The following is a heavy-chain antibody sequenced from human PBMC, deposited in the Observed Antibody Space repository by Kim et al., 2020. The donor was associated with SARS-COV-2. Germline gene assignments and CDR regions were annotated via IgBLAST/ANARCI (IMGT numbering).Heavy chain of an antibody. CDR2: IYHSGST. CDR3: ARGVKIVVVTHWYFDL. D-gene: IGHD2-21*02. V-gene: IGHV4-30-2*01. J-gene: IGHJ2*01. Sequence: SETLSLTCAVSGGSISSGGYSWSWIRQPPGKGLEWIGYIYHSGSTYYNPSLKSRVTISVDRSKNQFSLKLSSVTAADTAVYYCARGVKIVVVTHWYFDLWGRGTLVTVSS. CDR1: GGSISSGGYS.